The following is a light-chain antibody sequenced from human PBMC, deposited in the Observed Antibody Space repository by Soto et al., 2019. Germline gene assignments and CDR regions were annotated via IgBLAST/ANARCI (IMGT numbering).Light chain of an antibody. CDR3: KQYNSYSWT. CDR2: GAY. V-gene: IGKV3-20*01. Sequence: EIVLTQSPGTLSLSPGETATLSCRASQSVTRTYLAWYQQKSGQSPRLLIYGAYSRATGIQDRFSGSGSGTEFTLTIRSLQADDFAIYYCKQYNSYSWTFGQGTKVDIK. CDR1: QSVTRTY. J-gene: IGKJ1*01.